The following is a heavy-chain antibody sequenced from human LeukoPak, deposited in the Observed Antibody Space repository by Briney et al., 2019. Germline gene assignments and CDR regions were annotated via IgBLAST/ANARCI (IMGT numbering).Heavy chain of an antibody. J-gene: IGHJ5*02. V-gene: IGHV1-18*01. Sequence: GASVKVSCKASGYTFTSYGISWVRQAPGQGLEWMGWISAYNGNTNYAQKLQGRVTMTTDTSTSTAYMELRSLRSDDTAVYYCVRAIVVVPASNWFDPWGQGTLVTVSS. CDR1: GYTFTSYG. D-gene: IGHD2-2*01. CDR3: VRAIVVVPASNWFDP. CDR2: ISAYNGNT.